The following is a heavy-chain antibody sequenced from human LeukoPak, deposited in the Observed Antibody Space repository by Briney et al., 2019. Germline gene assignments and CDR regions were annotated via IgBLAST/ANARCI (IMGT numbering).Heavy chain of an antibody. Sequence: ASVKVSCKASGYTSTSYYMHWVRQAPGQGLEWMGIINPSGGSTSYAQKFQGRVTMTRDTSTSTVYMELSSLRSEDTAVYYCAREGPPGLGAVAFDYWGQGTLVTVS. CDR3: AREGPPGLGAVAFDY. J-gene: IGHJ4*02. CDR2: INPSGGST. CDR1: GYTSTSYY. D-gene: IGHD6-19*01. V-gene: IGHV1-46*01.